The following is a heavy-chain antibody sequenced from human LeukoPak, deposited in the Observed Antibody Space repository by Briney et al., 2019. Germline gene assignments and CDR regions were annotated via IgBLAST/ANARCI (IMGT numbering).Heavy chain of an antibody. V-gene: IGHV3-48*04. CDR1: GFTFSSYS. CDR2: ISSSSSTI. D-gene: IGHD4-23*01. Sequence: GGSLRLSCAASGFTFSSYSMNWVRQAPGKGLEWVSYISSSSSTIYYADSVKGRFTISRDNAKNSLYLQMNSLRAEDTAVYYCARDLAIGPTTVVTPSMDVWGKGTTVTVSS. CDR3: ARDLAIGPTTVVTPSMDV. J-gene: IGHJ6*03.